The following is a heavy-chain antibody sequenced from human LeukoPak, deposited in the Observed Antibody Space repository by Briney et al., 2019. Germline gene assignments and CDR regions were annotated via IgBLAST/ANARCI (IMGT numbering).Heavy chain of an antibody. CDR2: INHSGST. J-gene: IGHJ5*02. D-gene: IGHD3-3*01. CDR1: GGSFGGYY. V-gene: IGHV4-34*01. CDR3: ARGGLYDFWSGSNNWFDP. Sequence: SETLSLTCAVYGGSFGGYYWNWIRQPPGKGLEWIGEINHSGSTNYNPSLKSRVTISVDTSKNQFSLKLSSVTAADTAVYYCARGGLYDFWSGSNNWFDPWGQGTLVTVSS.